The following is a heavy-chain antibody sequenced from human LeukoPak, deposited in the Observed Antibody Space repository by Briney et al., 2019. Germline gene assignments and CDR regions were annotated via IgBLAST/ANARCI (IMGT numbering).Heavy chain of an antibody. D-gene: IGHD2-15*01. J-gene: IGHJ4*02. Sequence: GGSLRLSCAASGFTFSTYWMSWVRQAPGKGLEWVANIKQDGSEKYYLDSVKGRFTISRDNAKNSLYLQMNSLRAEDTAVYYCTRESSSDMDYWGKGTPVTVSS. V-gene: IGHV3-7*01. CDR2: IKQDGSEK. CDR1: GFTFSTYW. CDR3: TRESSSDMDY.